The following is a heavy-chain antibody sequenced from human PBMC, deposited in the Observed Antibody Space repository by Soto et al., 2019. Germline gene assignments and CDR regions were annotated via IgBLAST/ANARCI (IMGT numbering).Heavy chain of an antibody. CDR2: ISGSGGST. D-gene: IGHD6-13*01. Sequence: EVQLLESGGGLVQPGGSLRLSCAASGFTFSNYAVTWVRQAPGKGLEWVSTISGSGGSTYYADSVKGRVTISRDNSKNRLYLQMNSLRAEETAVYYCAKDQGSSWYEIDYWGQGTLVTVSS. J-gene: IGHJ4*02. V-gene: IGHV3-23*01. CDR3: AKDQGSSWYEIDY. CDR1: GFTFSNYA.